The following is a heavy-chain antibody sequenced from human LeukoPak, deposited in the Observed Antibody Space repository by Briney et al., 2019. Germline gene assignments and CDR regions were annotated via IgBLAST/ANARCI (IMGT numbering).Heavy chain of an antibody. V-gene: IGHV1-2*02. D-gene: IGHD6-19*01. CDR2: INPNIGGGT. J-gene: IGHJ4*02. Sequence: GASVKVSCKASGYTFTDYYMHWVRQAPGQGLEWMGWINPNIGGGTNYAQKFQGRVTMTRDTSISTAYMELSRLRSDDTAVYYCARDYSSGWDIDYWGQGTLVTVSS. CDR1: GYTFTDYY. CDR3: ARDYSSGWDIDY.